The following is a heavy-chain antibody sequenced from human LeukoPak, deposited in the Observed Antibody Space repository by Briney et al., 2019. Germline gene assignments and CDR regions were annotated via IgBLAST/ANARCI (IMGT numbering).Heavy chain of an antibody. J-gene: IGHJ3*02. CDR1: GGTFSSYA. D-gene: IGHD3-16*02. Sequence: ASVKVSCKASGGTFSSYAISWVRQAPGQGLEWMGGIIPIFGTANYAQKFQGRVTITADESTSTAYMELSSLRSEDTAVYYCARGKKSLGELSLGAFDIWGKGTMVTVSS. V-gene: IGHV1-69*13. CDR2: IIPIFGTA. CDR3: ARGKKSLGELSLGAFDI.